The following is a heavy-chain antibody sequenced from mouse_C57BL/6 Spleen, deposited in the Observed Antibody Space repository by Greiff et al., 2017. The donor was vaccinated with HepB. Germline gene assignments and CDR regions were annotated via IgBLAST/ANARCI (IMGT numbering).Heavy chain of an antibody. CDR3: TRNDSGSYYFDY. CDR2: IDPETGGT. CDR1: GYTFTDYE. V-gene: IGHV1-15*01. D-gene: IGHD1-2*01. J-gene: IGHJ2*01. Sequence: QVQLQQSGAELVRPGASVTLSCKASGYTFTDYEMHWVKQTPVHGLEWIGAIDPETGGTAYNQKFKGKAILTADKSSSTAYMELRSLTSEDSAVYYCTRNDSGSYYFDYWGQGTTLTVSS.